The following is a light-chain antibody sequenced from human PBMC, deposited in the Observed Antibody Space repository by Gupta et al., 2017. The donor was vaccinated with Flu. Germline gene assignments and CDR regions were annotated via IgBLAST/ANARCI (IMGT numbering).Light chain of an antibody. CDR2: KAS. Sequence: PSTLSASTGDRVIVTCRASQSVVQWVAWFQQKPGRAPKLLIYKASSLESGVPSRFSGSGSGTEFNLTITSLQPDDFATYYCQQSSSYPWTFGQGTRVEIK. V-gene: IGKV1-5*03. J-gene: IGKJ1*01. CDR1: QSVVQW. CDR3: QQSSSYPWT.